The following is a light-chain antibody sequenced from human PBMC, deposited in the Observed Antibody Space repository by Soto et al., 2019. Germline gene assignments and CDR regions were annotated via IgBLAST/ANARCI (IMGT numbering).Light chain of an antibody. CDR2: TAS. CDR1: QDVNID. V-gene: IGKV3D-15*01. J-gene: IGKJ3*01. Sequence: EIVLTQSPATLSVSPGERATLSCRASQDVNIDLVWYQQKPGQAPKLLTFTASARATGIPARFTGGGSETDFTLTISSPQPEDSAVYYCQQFNTWPFTFGPGTKVDIK. CDR3: QQFNTWPFT.